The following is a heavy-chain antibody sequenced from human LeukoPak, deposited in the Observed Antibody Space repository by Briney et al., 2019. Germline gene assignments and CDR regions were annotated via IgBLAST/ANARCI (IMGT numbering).Heavy chain of an antibody. CDR1: GFTFSSYS. J-gene: IGHJ5*02. D-gene: IGHD6-13*01. CDR2: ISSSSSYI. Sequence: GGSLRLSCAASGFTFSSYSMNWVRQAPGKGLEWVSSISSSSSYIYYADSVKGRFTISRDNAKNSLYLQMNSLRAEDTAVYYCARDSDYSSSWYDWFDPWGQGTLVTVSS. CDR3: ARDSDYSSSWYDWFDP. V-gene: IGHV3-21*01.